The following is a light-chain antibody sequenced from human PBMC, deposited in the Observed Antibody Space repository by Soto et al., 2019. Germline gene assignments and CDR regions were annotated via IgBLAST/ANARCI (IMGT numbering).Light chain of an antibody. Sequence: QSALTQPASVSECPGQSITISCTGSSSDVGGYKYVSWYQQHPGKVPKLLIYDVTNRPSGVSNRFSGSKSGYTASLTISGLQSEDEADYYCSSYTSFKTLVFGTGTKVTVL. CDR3: SSYTSFKTLV. CDR2: DVT. V-gene: IGLV2-14*01. CDR1: SSDVGGYKY. J-gene: IGLJ1*01.